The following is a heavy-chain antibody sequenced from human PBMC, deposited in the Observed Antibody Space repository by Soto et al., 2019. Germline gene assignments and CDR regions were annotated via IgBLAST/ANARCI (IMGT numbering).Heavy chain of an antibody. CDR3: ARGDILTGAYYYYGMDV. Sequence: EVQLVESGGGLVQPGGSLRLSCAASGFTFSSYSMNWVRQAPGKGLEWVSYISSTSTTIYYADSVKGRFTISRDNAKNSLYLQMNSLRAEDTAVYYCARGDILTGAYYYYGMDVWGKGPTVTVSS. CDR1: GFTFSSYS. D-gene: IGHD3-9*01. J-gene: IGHJ6*04. V-gene: IGHV3-48*01. CDR2: ISSTSTTI.